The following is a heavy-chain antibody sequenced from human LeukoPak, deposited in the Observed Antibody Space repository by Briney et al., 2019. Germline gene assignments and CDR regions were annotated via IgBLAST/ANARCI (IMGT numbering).Heavy chain of an antibody. J-gene: IGHJ6*03. V-gene: IGHV3-21*01. CDR1: GFTFSSYS. CDR3: ARVHSGSYQYYYYYYMDV. CDR2: ISGSSSYI. D-gene: IGHD1-26*01. Sequence: GGSLRLSCAASGFTFSSYSMNWVRLAPGKGLEWVSSISGSSSYIYYADSVKGRFTISRDNANNSLYLQMNSLRAEDTAVYYCARVHSGSYQYYYYYYMDVWGKGTTDTVSS.